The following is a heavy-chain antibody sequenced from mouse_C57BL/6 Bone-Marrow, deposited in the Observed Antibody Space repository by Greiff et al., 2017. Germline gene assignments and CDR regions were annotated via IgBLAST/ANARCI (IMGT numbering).Heavy chain of an antibody. D-gene: IGHD3-2*02. CDR1: GYTFTSYW. J-gene: IGHJ3*01. CDR3: AYSSGYVWFAY. V-gene: IGHV1-55*01. Sequence: QVQLQQPGAELVKPGASVKMSCKASGYTFTSYWITWVKQRPGQGLEWIGDIYPGSGSTNYNETFKSKATLTVDTSSSTAYMQRSSLTSEDSAVYYCAYSSGYVWFAYWGQGTLVTVSA. CDR2: IYPGSGST.